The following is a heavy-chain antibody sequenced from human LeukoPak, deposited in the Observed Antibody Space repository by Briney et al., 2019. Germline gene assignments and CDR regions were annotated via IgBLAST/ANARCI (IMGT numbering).Heavy chain of an antibody. CDR1: GGSINSYY. D-gene: IGHD1-26*01. Sequence: SETLSLTCTVSGGSINSYYWSWIRQPAGKGLEWIGYIYYSGSTNYNPSLKSRVTISVDTSKNQFSLKLSSVTAADTAVYYCASSPSPSDYYYYYGMDVWGQGTTVTVSS. CDR3: ASSPSPSDYYYYYGMDV. J-gene: IGHJ6*02. CDR2: IYYSGST. V-gene: IGHV4-59*01.